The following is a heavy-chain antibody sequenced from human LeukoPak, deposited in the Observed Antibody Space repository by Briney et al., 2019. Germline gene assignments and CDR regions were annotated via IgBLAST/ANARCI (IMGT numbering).Heavy chain of an antibody. J-gene: IGHJ2*01. CDR2: ISSSSSYI. Sequence: GGSLRLSCAASGFIFSNYWMSWVRQAPGKGLEWVSSISSSSSYIYYADSVKGRFTISRDSAKNSLYLQMNSLRAEDTAVYYCARDQTTVANGYFDLWGRGTLVTVSS. CDR1: GFIFSNYW. V-gene: IGHV3-21*01. CDR3: ARDQTTVANGYFDL. D-gene: IGHD4-23*01.